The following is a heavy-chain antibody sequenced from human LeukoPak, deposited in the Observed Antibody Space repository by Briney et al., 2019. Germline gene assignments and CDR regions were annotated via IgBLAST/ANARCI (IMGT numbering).Heavy chain of an antibody. CDR3: ARDRSPIGLTYYDFWSGLITDGSGWFDP. D-gene: IGHD3-3*01. CDR1: GGSISSSSYY. Sequence: SETLSLTCTVSGGSISSSSYYWGWIRQPPGKGLEWIGSIYYSGSTYYNPSLKSRVTISVATSKNQFSLKLSSVTAAATAVYYCARDRSPIGLTYYDFWSGLITDGSGWFDPWGQGTLVTVSS. CDR2: IYYSGST. V-gene: IGHV4-39*07. J-gene: IGHJ5*02.